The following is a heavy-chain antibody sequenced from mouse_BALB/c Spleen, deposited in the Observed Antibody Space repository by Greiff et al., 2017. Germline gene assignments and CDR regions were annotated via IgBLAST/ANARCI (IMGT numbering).Heavy chain of an antibody. Sequence: EVMLVESGGGLVQPGGSLRLSCATSGFTFTDYYMSWVRQPPGKALEWLGFIRNKANGYTTEYSASVKGRFTISRDNSQSILYLQMNTLRAEDSATYYCARDYYGSSYRFAYWGQGTLVTVSA. D-gene: IGHD1-1*01. J-gene: IGHJ3*01. CDR1: GFTFTDYY. V-gene: IGHV7-3*02. CDR2: IRNKANGYTT. CDR3: ARDYYGSSYRFAY.